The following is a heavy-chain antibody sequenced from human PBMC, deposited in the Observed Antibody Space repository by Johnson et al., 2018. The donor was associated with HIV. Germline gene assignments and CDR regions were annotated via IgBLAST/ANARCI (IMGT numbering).Heavy chain of an antibody. V-gene: IGHV3-20*03. J-gene: IGHJ3*02. CDR2: INWNGGST. CDR3: ARDQEGYYDSVFDM. Sequence: QAPGKGLEWVSGINWNGGSTFYADSVKGRFTISRDNANNSLFLQMNSLRAEDTAFYYCARDQEGYYDSVFDMWGQGTLVTVSS. D-gene: IGHD1-26*01.